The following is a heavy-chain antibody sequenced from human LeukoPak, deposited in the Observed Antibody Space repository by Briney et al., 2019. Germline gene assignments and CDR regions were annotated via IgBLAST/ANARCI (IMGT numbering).Heavy chain of an antibody. V-gene: IGHV4-39*01. CDR2: IYYSATT. J-gene: IGHJ2*01. CDR1: GGSIRNNNYY. Sequence: PSETLSLTCTVSGGSIRNNNYYWAWICQPPGKGLEWIGSIYYSATTYYNPSLKSRVTISVDTSKNQFSLKLTSVTAADTAVYYCARPNVDTAMAELYWFFDVWGRGTLVTVSS. D-gene: IGHD5-18*01. CDR3: ARPNVDTAMAELYWFFDV.